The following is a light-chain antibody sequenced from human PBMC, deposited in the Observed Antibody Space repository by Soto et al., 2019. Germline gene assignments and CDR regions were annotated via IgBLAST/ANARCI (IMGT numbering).Light chain of an antibody. Sequence: DIQMTQSPSSLSASVGERVTITCRASQSISNYLNWYLQKPGKAPKLLIYAASSLPGEVPSRFSGSGSGTDFTLTISSLQPEDFATYYCHQSYGAPPTFGGGTKVEIK. CDR2: AAS. CDR3: HQSYGAPPT. V-gene: IGKV1-39*01. CDR1: QSISNY. J-gene: IGKJ4*01.